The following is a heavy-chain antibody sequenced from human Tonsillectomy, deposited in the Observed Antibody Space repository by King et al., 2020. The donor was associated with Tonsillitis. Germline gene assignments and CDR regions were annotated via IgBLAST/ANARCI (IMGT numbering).Heavy chain of an antibody. CDR2: ISAYNGNT. D-gene: IGHD3-22*01. V-gene: IGHV1-18*04. Sequence: VQLVQSGAEVKKPGASVKVSCKASGYTFTSYGISWVRQAPAQGLEWMGWISAYNGNTNYAQKLQGRVTMTTDTSTSTAYMELRSLRSDDTAVYYCASAITMIVVVKKNNAFDIWGQGTMVTVSS. CDR3: ASAITMIVVVKKNNAFDI. CDR1: GYTFTSYG. J-gene: IGHJ3*02.